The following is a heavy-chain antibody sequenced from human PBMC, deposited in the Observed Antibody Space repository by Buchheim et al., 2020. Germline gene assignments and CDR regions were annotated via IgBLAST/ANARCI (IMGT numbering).Heavy chain of an antibody. D-gene: IGHD3-3*01. CDR1: GFTFSSYA. CDR3: AKLNDFWSGYLDY. V-gene: IGHV3-23*01. J-gene: IGHJ4*02. CDR2: ISGGAGST. Sequence: EVQLLESGGGLVQPGGSLRLSCAASGFTFSSYAMNWVRQAPRKGLEWVSSISGGAGSTYYADSVKGRFTISRDNSKNKLYLPMNSLRAEDTAVYYCAKLNDFWSGYLDYWGQGTL.